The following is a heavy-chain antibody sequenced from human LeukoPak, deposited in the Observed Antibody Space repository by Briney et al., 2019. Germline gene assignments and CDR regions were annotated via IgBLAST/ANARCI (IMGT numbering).Heavy chain of an antibody. Sequence: PSETLSLTCTVSGGSVSSGSYYWSWIRQPPGKGLEWIGYIYYSGSTNYNPSLKSRVTISVDTSKNQFSLKLSSVTVADTAVYYCARNGIAVAGAFDYWGQGTLVTVSS. D-gene: IGHD6-19*01. J-gene: IGHJ4*02. CDR2: IYYSGST. V-gene: IGHV4-61*01. CDR1: GGSVSSGSYY. CDR3: ARNGIAVAGAFDY.